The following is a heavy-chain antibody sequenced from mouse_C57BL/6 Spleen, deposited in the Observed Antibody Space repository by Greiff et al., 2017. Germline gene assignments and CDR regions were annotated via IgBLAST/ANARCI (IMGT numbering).Heavy chain of an antibody. D-gene: IGHD2-10*02. J-gene: IGHJ2*01. CDR3: ARRGYGNYVVEDFDD. Sequence: VQLQQSGPELVKPGASVKISCKASGYTFTDYYINWVKQRPGQGLEWIGWIFPGSGSTYYNEKFKGKATLTVDKSSSTSYMLLSSLTSEDSAVYFWARRGYGNYVVEDFDDWGQGTTLTVSS. V-gene: IGHV1-75*01. CDR1: GYTFTDYY. CDR2: IFPGSGST.